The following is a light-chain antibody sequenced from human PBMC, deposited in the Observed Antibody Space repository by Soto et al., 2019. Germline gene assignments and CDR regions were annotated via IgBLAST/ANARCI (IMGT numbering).Light chain of an antibody. CDR1: SRDVGGYNY. Sequence: QSALTQPASVSGSPGQSITISCTGTSRDVGGYNYVSWYQQHPGKAPKLMIYDVNSRPSGVSNRFSGSKSGNTASLTISGLQAEDEADYYCSSYTSSASYVFGIGTKVTVL. J-gene: IGLJ1*01. V-gene: IGLV2-14*01. CDR2: DVN. CDR3: SSYTSSASYV.